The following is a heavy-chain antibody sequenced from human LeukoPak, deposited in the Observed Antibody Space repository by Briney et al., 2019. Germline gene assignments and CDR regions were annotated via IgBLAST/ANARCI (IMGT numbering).Heavy chain of an antibody. CDR2: IRYDGSNK. D-gene: IGHD1-26*01. Sequence: GGSLRLSCAASGFTFSSYGMHWVRQAPGKGLEWVAFIRYDGSNKYYADSVKGRFTISRDNSKNTLYLRMNSLRAEDTAVYYCAKGGYSGIYYGGFDYWGQGTLVTVSS. CDR1: GFTFSSYG. J-gene: IGHJ4*02. CDR3: AKGGYSGIYYGGFDY. V-gene: IGHV3-30*02.